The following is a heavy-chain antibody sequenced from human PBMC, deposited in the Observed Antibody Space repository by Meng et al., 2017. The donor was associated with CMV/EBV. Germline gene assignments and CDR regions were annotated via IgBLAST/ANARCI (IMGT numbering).Heavy chain of an antibody. CDR1: GFTFSSYE. V-gene: IGHV3-30*02. D-gene: IGHD3-3*01. CDR2: IRYDGSNK. J-gene: IGHJ4*02. Sequence: GESLKISCAASGFTFSSYEMNWVRQAPGKGLEWVAFIRYDGSNKYYADSVKGRFTISRDNSKNTLYLQMNSLRAEDTAVYYCAKDQPYDFWSYWGQGTLVTVSS. CDR3: AKDQPYDFWSY.